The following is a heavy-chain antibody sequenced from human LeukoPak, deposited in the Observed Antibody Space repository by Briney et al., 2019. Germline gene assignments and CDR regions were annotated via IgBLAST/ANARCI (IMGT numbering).Heavy chain of an antibody. CDR3: ARQSDSGGYFEY. Sequence: PSETLSLTCTVSGDSINRYLWTWIRQPAARGLEWIGRIYDSGTTNYRPSLKSRVSMSVETPKNQFSLRLSSVTAADTAVYYCARQSDSGGYFEYWGQGIRVTVSS. CDR2: IYDSGTT. V-gene: IGHV4-4*07. J-gene: IGHJ4*01. CDR1: GDSINRYL. D-gene: IGHD2-15*01.